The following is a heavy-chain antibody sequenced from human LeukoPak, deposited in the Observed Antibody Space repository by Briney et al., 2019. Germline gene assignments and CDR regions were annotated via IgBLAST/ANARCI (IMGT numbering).Heavy chain of an antibody. CDR2: IYYSGST. CDR1: GGSISSNSYY. Sequence: SETLSLTCTVSGGSISSNSYYWGWIRQPPGKGLEWIGSIYYSGSTYYNPSLKSRVTMSVDTSKNQFPLKLNSVTAADTAVYYCARGRYSRGWHDFDYWGQGTLVTVSS. J-gene: IGHJ4*02. D-gene: IGHD6-19*01. CDR3: ARGRYSRGWHDFDY. V-gene: IGHV4-39*01.